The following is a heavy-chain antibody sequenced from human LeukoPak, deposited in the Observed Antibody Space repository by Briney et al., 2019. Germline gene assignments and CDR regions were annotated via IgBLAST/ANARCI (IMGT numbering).Heavy chain of an antibody. D-gene: IGHD1-26*01. V-gene: IGHV1-2*02. Sequence: AASVKVSCKASGYTFTGYYMHWVRQAPGQGLEWMGWINPNSGGTNYAQRFQGRVTMTRDTPISTVYMELSRLRSDDTAVYYCARSAGMGPSEIINYYYYGMDVWGQGTTVTVSS. CDR1: GYTFTGYY. J-gene: IGHJ6*02. CDR2: INPNSGGT. CDR3: ARSAGMGPSEIINYYYYGMDV.